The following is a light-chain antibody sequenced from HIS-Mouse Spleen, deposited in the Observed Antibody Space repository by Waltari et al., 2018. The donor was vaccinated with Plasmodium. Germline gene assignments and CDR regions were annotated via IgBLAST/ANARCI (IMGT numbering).Light chain of an antibody. Sequence: ELVLTQSPAPLSVSPGKRATLSCRASQSVSSNLAWYQQKPGQAPRLLIYGASTRATGIPARFSGSGSGTEFTLTISSLQSEDFAVYYCQQYNNWSFTFGPGTKVD. CDR3: QQYNNWSFT. CDR2: GAS. V-gene: IGKV3-15*01. J-gene: IGKJ3*01. CDR1: QSVSSN.